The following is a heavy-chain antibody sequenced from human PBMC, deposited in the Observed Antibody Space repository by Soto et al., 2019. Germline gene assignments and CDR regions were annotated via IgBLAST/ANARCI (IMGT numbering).Heavy chain of an antibody. Sequence: PGGSLRLSGAASGFTFSGYARRWVRQAPGKGLEWVAVISYDGSNKYYADSVKGRFTISRDNSKNTLYLQMNSLRAEDTAVYYCAREEGGSSWYKYYYYGMDVWGQGTTVTVSS. CDR3: AREEGGSSWYKYYYYGMDV. CDR2: ISYDGSNK. J-gene: IGHJ6*02. D-gene: IGHD6-13*01. V-gene: IGHV3-30-3*01. CDR1: GFTFSGYA.